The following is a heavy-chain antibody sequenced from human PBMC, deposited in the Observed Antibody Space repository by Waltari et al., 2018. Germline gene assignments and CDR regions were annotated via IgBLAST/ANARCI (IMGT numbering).Heavy chain of an antibody. D-gene: IGHD6-13*01. CDR1: GYTFTSYD. CDR3: ARGLGSWTYNWFDP. Sequence: QVQLVQSGAEVKTPGASVKVSCKASGYTFTSYDINWVRQATGQGLEWMGWMNPNSGNTGYAQKFQGRVTITRNTSISTAYMELSSLRSEDTAVYYCARGLGSWTYNWFDPWGQGTLVTVSS. V-gene: IGHV1-8*03. J-gene: IGHJ5*02. CDR2: MNPNSGNT.